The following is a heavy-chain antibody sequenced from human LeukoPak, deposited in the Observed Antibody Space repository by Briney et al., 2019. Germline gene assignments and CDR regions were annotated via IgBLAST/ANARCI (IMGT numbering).Heavy chain of an antibody. CDR2: IYHSGST. D-gene: IGHD2-15*01. V-gene: IGHV4-38-2*02. CDR1: GYSISRVYY. CDR3: ARVDIRSGGNYGMDV. J-gene: IGHJ6*02. Sequence: SETLSLTCTVSGYSISRVYYWGWVRQPRGKGREWIGSIYHSGSTYYNPSLTSRVTISVDTSKNQFSLTLTSVTAADTAVFYCARVDIRSGGNYGMDVWGQGTTVTVSS.